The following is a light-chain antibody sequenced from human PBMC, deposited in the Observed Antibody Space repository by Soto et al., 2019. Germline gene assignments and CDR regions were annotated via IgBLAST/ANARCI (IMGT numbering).Light chain of an antibody. CDR3: SSYTSIWV. CDR2: EVS. V-gene: IGLV2-14*01. CDR1: SSDVGGYNY. J-gene: IGLJ3*02. Sequence: QSALTQPASVSGSPGQSITISCTGTSSDVGGYNYVSWYQQHPGKAPKLMIYEVSNRPSGVSNRFSGSKSGNTASLTISGLQAEDEADYYCSSYTSIWVFGGGTKVTVL.